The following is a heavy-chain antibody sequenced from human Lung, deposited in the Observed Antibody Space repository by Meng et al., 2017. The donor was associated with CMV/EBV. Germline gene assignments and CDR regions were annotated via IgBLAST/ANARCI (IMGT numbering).Heavy chain of an antibody. CDR3: ATGTGRSDFDY. D-gene: IGHD1-1*01. Sequence: GGSXRLXCAASGFTFSNAWMSWVRQAPGKGLEWVGRIKSKTDGGTTDYAAPVKGRITISRDDSKNTVYLQMNSLKTEDTAVYYCATGTGRSDFDYWAQGTXVTVSS. CDR1: GFTFSNAW. CDR2: IKSKTDGGTT. V-gene: IGHV3-15*01. J-gene: IGHJ4*02.